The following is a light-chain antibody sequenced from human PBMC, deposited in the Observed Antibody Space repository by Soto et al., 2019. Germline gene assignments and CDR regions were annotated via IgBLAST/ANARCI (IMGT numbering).Light chain of an antibody. CDR1: QSIINW. CDR2: GAS. V-gene: IGKV1-5*01. J-gene: IGKJ1*01. Sequence: DVQMTQSPSTLSASVGGRVTITCRASQSIINWLAWYQQKPGKAPKLLIYGASSLESGVPSRFSGSESGTEFTLTITTLQPDDFATYYCQQYDSFSGTFGQGTKVDIK. CDR3: QQYDSFSGT.